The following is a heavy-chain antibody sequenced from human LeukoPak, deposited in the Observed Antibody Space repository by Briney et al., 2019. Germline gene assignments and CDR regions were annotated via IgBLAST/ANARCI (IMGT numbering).Heavy chain of an antibody. CDR2: IYPNSGGT. J-gene: IGHJ6*03. D-gene: IGHD6-19*01. V-gene: IGHV1-2*02. Sequence: ASVKVSCKASGYTFTSYDINWVRQATGQGLEWMGWIYPNSGGTNYAQKFQGRVTMTRDTSISTAYMELSRLRSDDTAVYYRARSEQFPYYMDVWGKGTTVTVSS. CDR3: ARSEQFPYYMDV. CDR1: GYTFTSYD.